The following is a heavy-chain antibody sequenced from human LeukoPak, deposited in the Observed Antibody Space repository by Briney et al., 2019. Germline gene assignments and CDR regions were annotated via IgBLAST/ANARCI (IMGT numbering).Heavy chain of an antibody. CDR2: INHSGNT. D-gene: IGHD2-15*01. J-gene: IGHJ4*02. V-gene: IGHV4-34*01. CDR1: GGSISSYY. CDR3: ARTYCSGGSCLLFDY. Sequence: PSETLSLTCTVSGGSISSYYWSWIRQPPGKGLEWIGEINHSGNTNYNPSLKSRVTISVDTSKNQFSLKLSSVTAADTAVYYCARTYCSGGSCLLFDYWGQGTLVTVSS.